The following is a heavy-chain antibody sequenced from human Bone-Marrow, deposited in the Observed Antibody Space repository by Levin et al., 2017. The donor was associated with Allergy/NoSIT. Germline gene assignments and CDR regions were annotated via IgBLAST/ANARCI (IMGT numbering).Heavy chain of an antibody. CDR2: ISNSGSP. CDR3: ARAYLWGIFPYYFDY. V-gene: IGHV4-59*01. Sequence: PSETLSLTCTVSGASISSYSWSWIRQSPGKGLEWTGYISNSGSPKYNPSLQSRVTISMDTSKNQFYLKPSSVTAADTAIYYCARAYLWGIFPYYFDYWGQGTLVTVSS. D-gene: IGHD3-16*01. J-gene: IGHJ4*02. CDR1: GASISSYS.